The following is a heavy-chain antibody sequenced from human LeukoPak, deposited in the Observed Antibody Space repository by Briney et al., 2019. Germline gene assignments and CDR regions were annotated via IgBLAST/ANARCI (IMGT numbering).Heavy chain of an antibody. V-gene: IGHV3-23*01. D-gene: IGHD3-22*01. J-gene: IGHJ4*02. Sequence: GGSLRLSCAASGFTFSSYAMSWVRQAPGKGLEWVSAISDSGGSTYYADSVKGRFTISRDNSKNTLYPQMNSLRAEDTAVYYCAKVSRITMIVVVARYFDYWGQGTLVTVSS. CDR3: AKVSRITMIVVVARYFDY. CDR1: GFTFSSYA. CDR2: ISDSGGST.